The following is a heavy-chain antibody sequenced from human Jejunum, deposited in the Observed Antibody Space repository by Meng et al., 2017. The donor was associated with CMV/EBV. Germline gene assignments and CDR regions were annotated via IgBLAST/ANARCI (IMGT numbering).Heavy chain of an antibody. CDR2: MNPNSGYS. Sequence: FSAYDINWVRQAPGQGLEWMGWMNPNSGYSGYSQKFQGRVTFSRNTSITTVYMELNSLRSDDTAVYYCSRGGPIGIFGVVTQFYFDYWGQGTLVTVSS. D-gene: IGHD3-3*02. J-gene: IGHJ4*02. V-gene: IGHV1-8*03. CDR3: SRGGPIGIFGVVTQFYFDY. CDR1: FSAYD.